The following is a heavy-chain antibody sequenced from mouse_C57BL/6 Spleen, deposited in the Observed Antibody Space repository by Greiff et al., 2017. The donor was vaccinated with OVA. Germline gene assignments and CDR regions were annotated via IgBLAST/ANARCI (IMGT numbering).Heavy chain of an antibody. CDR1: GYTFTSYW. D-gene: IGHD2-2*01. CDR3: ARGDGYEYYFDY. CDR2: IYPGSGST. Sequence: QVQLQQPGAELVKPGASVKMSCKASGYTFTSYWITWVKQRPGQGLEWLGDIYPGSGSTNYNEKFKSKATLTVDTSSSTAYMQLSSLTSEDSAVYYCARGDGYEYYFDYWGQGTTLTVSS. V-gene: IGHV1-55*01. J-gene: IGHJ2*01.